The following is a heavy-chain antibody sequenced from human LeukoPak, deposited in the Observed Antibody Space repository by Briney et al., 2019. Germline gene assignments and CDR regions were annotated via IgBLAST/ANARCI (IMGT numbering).Heavy chain of an antibody. D-gene: IGHD5-18*01. Sequence: SETLSLTCTVSGGSISSSSYYWGWIRQPPGKGLEWVGSIYYSGSTYYNPSLQSRVTISVDTSKNQFSLKLSSVTAADTAVYYCATQMDTAMVFTPYFDYWGQGTLVTVSS. J-gene: IGHJ4*02. CDR2: IYYSGST. CDR3: ATQMDTAMVFTPYFDY. CDR1: GGSISSSSYY. V-gene: IGHV4-39*01.